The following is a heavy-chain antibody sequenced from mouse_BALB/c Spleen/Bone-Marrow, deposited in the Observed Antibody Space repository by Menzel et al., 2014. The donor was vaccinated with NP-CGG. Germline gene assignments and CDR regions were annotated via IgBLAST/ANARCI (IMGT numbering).Heavy chain of an antibody. J-gene: IGHJ3*01. D-gene: IGHD1-1*01. V-gene: IGHV1-67*01. CDR1: GYTFTDYA. CDR2: ISTYSGNT. CDR3: ARSGWGSSLFAY. Sequence: QVQLQQSGPELVRPGVSVKISCKGSGYTFTDYAMHWVKQSHAKGLEWIGVISTYSGNTNYNQKFKGKATMTVDKSSSTAYMELARLTSEDSAIYYCARSGWGSSLFAYWGQGTLVTVSA.